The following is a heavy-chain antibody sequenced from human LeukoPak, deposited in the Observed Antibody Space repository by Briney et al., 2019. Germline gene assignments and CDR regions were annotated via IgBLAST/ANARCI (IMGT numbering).Heavy chain of an antibody. CDR1: GFTFSNAW. CDR2: ISDSGGST. CDR3: TKVRVATKLTTELDY. J-gene: IGHJ4*02. Sequence: GGSLRLSCAASGFTFSNAWMSWVRQAPGKGLEWVSGISDSGGSTFTADSVKGRFTISRDNSKNTLYLQMNSLRAEDTAVYYCTKVRVATKLTTELDYWGQGTLVTVSS. D-gene: IGHD4-17*01. V-gene: IGHV3-23*01.